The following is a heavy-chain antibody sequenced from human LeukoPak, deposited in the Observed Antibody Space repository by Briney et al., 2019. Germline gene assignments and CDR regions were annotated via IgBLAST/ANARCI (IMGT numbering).Heavy chain of an antibody. V-gene: IGHV3-23*01. CDR1: GFTFSSYA. CDR2: ISGSGGST. D-gene: IGHD3-22*01. CDR3: AKDSPYYDSSGYYYGAAFDI. Sequence: GSLRLSCAASGFTFSSYAMSWVRQAPGKGLEWVSAISGSGGSTYYADSVKGRFTISRDNSKNTLYLQMNSLRAEDTAVYYCAKDSPYYDSSGYYYGAAFDIWGQGTMVTVSS. J-gene: IGHJ3*02.